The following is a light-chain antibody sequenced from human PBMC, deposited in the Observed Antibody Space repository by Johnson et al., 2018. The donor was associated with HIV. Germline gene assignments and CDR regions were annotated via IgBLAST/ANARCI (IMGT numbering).Light chain of an antibody. J-gene: IGLJ1*01. CDR1: SFNIGNNY. CDR2: DNN. Sequence: QAVLTQPPSVSAAPGQKVTISCSGSSFNIGNNYVSWYQQLPGTAPKLLIYDNNKRPSGIPDRFSGSKSGTSATLGITGLQTGDEADYYCGTWDSSLSVLYVLGTGTKVTVL. CDR3: GTWDSSLSVLYV. V-gene: IGLV1-51*01.